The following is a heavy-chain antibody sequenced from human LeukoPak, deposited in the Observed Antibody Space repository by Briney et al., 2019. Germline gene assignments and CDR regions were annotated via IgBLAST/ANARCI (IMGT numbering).Heavy chain of an antibody. V-gene: IGHV4-39*07. CDR1: GGSISSSSYY. CDR2: IYYSGST. CDR3: ARGSYDFWSGYPDYYYYMDV. D-gene: IGHD3-3*01. J-gene: IGHJ6*03. Sequence: SETLSLTCTVSGGSISSSSYYWGWIRQPPGKGLEWIGSIYYSGSTYYNPPLKSRVTISVDTSKNQFSLKLSSVTAADTAVYYCARGSYDFWSGYPDYYYYMDVWGKGTTVTVSS.